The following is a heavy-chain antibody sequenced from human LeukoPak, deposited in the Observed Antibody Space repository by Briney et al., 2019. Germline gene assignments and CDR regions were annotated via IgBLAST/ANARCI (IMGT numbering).Heavy chain of an antibody. D-gene: IGHD3-9*01. Sequence: GGSLRLSCAASGFTFSSYGMHWVRQAPGKALECVSSISSSTSYIYYADSVKGRFTISRDNAKNSLYLQLNSLRAEDTAMYYCARVGYDILTGQLDYWGQGTLVTVSS. CDR1: GFTFSSYG. J-gene: IGHJ4*02. CDR3: ARVGYDILTGQLDY. V-gene: IGHV3-21*01. CDR2: ISSSTSYI.